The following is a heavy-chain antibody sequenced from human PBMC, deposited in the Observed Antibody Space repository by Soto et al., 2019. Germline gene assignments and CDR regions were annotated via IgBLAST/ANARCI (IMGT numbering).Heavy chain of an antibody. D-gene: IGHD1-26*01. V-gene: IGHV1-69*12. CDR2: IIPIFGTA. CDR3: ARDRSGSYVGDYYYGMDV. Sequence: QVQLVQSGAEVKKPGSSVKVSCKASGGTFSSYAISWVRQAPGQGLEWMGGIIPIFGTANYAQKFQGRVTITADESTSTAYRELSSLSSEDTAVYYCARDRSGSYVGDYYYGMDVWGQGTTVTVSS. J-gene: IGHJ6*02. CDR1: GGTFSSYA.